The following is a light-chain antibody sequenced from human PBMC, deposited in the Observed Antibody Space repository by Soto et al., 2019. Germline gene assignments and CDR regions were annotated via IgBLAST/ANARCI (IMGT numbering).Light chain of an antibody. Sequence: DIQLTQSPSFLSASVGDRVTITCRASQGIRSYLAWYQQKPGKAPKLLIYAASTLQSGVPSRFSGSGSWTEFTLTISSLQPEDFATYYCQQLNSYPLTFGGGTKVEIK. CDR2: AAS. V-gene: IGKV1-9*01. J-gene: IGKJ4*01. CDR3: QQLNSYPLT. CDR1: QGIRSY.